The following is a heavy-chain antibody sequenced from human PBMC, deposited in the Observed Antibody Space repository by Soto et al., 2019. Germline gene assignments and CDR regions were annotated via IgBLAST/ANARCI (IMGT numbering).Heavy chain of an antibody. CDR2: IRSKANSYAT. D-gene: IGHD6-19*01. V-gene: IGHV3-73*01. CDR1: GFTFSGSA. Sequence: EVQLVESGGGLVQPGGSLKLSCAASGFTFSGSAMHWVRQASGKGLEWVGRIRSKANSYATAYAASVKGRFTISRDDSKNTAYLQMNSLKTEDTAVYYCTRRAGVQYYYYYYMDVWGKGTTVTVSS. CDR3: TRRAGVQYYYYYYMDV. J-gene: IGHJ6*03.